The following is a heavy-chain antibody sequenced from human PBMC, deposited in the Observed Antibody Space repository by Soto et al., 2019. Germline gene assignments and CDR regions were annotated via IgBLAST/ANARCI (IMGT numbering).Heavy chain of an antibody. V-gene: IGHV3-9*01. CDR1: GFTFDDYT. J-gene: IGHJ6*02. CDR3: ARSYERYGLDF. Sequence: GGSLRLSCAGSGFTFDDYTMHWVRQAPGKGLEWVSGISWNSGSVDYAASVKGRFTVSRDNAKNSLYLQLNSLRVEDTALYYCARSYERYGLDFWGQGTTVTVSS. D-gene: IGHD3-22*01. CDR2: ISWNSGSV.